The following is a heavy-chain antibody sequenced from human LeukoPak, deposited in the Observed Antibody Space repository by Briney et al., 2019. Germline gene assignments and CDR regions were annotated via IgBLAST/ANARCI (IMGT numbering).Heavy chain of an antibody. CDR3: ARPPCSGGSCYFDY. D-gene: IGHD2-15*01. Sequence: SETLSLTCAVYGGSFSGYYWSWIRQPPGKGLEWIGEISYSGSTNYNPSLKSRVTISVDTSKNQFSLKLSSVTAADTAVYHCARPPCSGGSCYFDYWGQGTLVTVSS. CDR1: GGSFSGYY. J-gene: IGHJ4*02. V-gene: IGHV4-34*01. CDR2: ISYSGST.